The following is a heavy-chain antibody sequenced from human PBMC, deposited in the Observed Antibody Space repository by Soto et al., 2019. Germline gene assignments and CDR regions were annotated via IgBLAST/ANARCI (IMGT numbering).Heavy chain of an antibody. CDR3: AKDAVYKDGLWLMDS. Sequence: PGGSLRLSCAASGFTISTFAMTWVRQAPGKGLECVSGVTGSGGQIHYADSVKGRFTISKDNSKNTLYLQMSNLREEDTALYYCAKDAVYKDGLWLMDSWGQGTLVTVS. J-gene: IGHJ5*02. CDR1: GFTISTFA. V-gene: IGHV3-23*01. D-gene: IGHD2-21*01. CDR2: VTGSGGQI.